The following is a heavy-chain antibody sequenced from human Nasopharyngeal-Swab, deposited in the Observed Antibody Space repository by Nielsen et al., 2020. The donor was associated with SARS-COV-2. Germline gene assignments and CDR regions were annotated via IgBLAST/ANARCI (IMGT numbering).Heavy chain of an antibody. CDR2: INPNSGGT. J-gene: IGHJ6*02. Sequence: ASVKVSCKASGYTFTGYYMHWVRQAPGQGLEWMGRINPNSGGTNYAQKFQGRVTMTRDTSISTAYMELSRLRSDDTAVYYCARDIRYVSDYGSPRYYYYGMDVWGQGTTVTVSS. CDR1: GYTFTGYY. V-gene: IGHV1-2*06. D-gene: IGHD4-17*01. CDR3: ARDIRYVSDYGSPRYYYYGMDV.